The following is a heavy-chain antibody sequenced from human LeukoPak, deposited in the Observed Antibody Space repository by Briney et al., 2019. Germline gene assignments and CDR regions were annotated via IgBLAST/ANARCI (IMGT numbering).Heavy chain of an antibody. CDR1: GFTFSSYA. CDR3: AGSPVTTSLPDV. J-gene: IGHJ6*02. CDR2: ISYDGSNK. Sequence: PGGSLRLSCAASGFTFSSYAMHWVRQAPGKGLEWVAVISYDGSNKYYADSVKGRFTISRDNSKNTLYLQMNSLRAEDTAVYYCAGSPVTTSLPDVWGQGTTVTVSS. V-gene: IGHV3-30-3*01. D-gene: IGHD4-17*01.